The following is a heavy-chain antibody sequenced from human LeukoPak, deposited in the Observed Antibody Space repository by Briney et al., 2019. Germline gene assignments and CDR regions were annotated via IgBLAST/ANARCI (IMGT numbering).Heavy chain of an antibody. CDR3: ARVPTVVTAFLDY. D-gene: IGHD2-21*02. V-gene: IGHV1-46*01. J-gene: IGHJ4*02. CDR2: INPSGGST. CDR1: GYTFISYY. Sequence: ASVKVSCKASGYTFISYYIHWVRQAPGQGLEWMGIINPSGGSTRYAQKFQGRVTMTRDTSTSTVYMELSSLRSEDTAVYYCARVPTVVTAFLDYWGQGTLVTVSS.